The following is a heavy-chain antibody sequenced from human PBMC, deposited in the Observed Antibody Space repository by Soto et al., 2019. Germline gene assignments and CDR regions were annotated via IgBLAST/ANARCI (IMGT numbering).Heavy chain of an antibody. V-gene: IGHV4-39*01. Sequence: AETLSLTCTVSGGSISSSRYYWGWIRQPPGKGREWIGSIFYSGSTYHNPSLKSRVTISVDTSKNQFSLKLSSVTAADTAVYYCARPTSASLDDFDIWGQGTMVTVSS. CDR1: GGSISSSRYY. J-gene: IGHJ3*02. CDR2: IFYSGST. CDR3: ARPTSASLDDFDI.